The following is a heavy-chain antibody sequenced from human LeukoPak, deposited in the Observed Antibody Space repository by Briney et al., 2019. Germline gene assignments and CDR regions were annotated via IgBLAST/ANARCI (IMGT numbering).Heavy chain of an antibody. CDR1: GGSISRSSYY. D-gene: IGHD6-6*01. J-gene: IGHJ4*02. CDR3: VREGALAAPPGY. Sequence: PSEILSLTCSVSGGSISRSSYYWGWIRQPPGKGLEWIGSIYYSGSTYYNPSLKSRVIISVDTSKNHFSLKLTSVSAADTAVYYCVREGALAAPPGYWGQGIPVTVSS. V-gene: IGHV4-39*07. CDR2: IYYSGST.